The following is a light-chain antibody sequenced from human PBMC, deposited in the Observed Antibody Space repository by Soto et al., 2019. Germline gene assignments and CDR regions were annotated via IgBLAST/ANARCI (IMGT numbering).Light chain of an antibody. CDR2: GAS. CDR3: QQFGSSPPHT. CDR1: QNVGSRY. Sequence: EILLTQSPGTLSLSPGERATLSCRASQNVGSRYLAWYQQKPGQAPRPVIYGASSRATGIPDRFSGSWSGTDFTLTISRLEPEDFAVYYCQQFGSSPPHTFGQGTKLEIK. J-gene: IGKJ2*01. V-gene: IGKV3-20*01.